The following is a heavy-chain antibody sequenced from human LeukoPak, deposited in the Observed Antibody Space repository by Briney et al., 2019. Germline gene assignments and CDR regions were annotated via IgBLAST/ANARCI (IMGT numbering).Heavy chain of an antibody. CDR3: AKGPLSYYDSSGYSW. V-gene: IGHV3-30*18. CDR1: GFTFSSYG. D-gene: IGHD3-22*01. J-gene: IGHJ4*02. CDR2: ISYDGSNK. Sequence: PGGSLRLSCAASGFTFSSYGMHWVRQAPGKGLEWVAVISYDGSNKYYADSVKGRFTISRDNSKNTLYLQMNSLRAEDTAVYYCAKGPLSYYDSSGYSWWGQGTLVTVSS.